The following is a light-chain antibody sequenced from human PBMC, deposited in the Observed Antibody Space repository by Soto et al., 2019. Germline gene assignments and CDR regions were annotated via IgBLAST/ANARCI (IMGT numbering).Light chain of an antibody. CDR3: SSYTSGATLYV. CDR2: GVT. V-gene: IGLV2-14*01. J-gene: IGLJ1*01. Sequence: QSVLTQPASVSGSPGQSITISCTGTSSDIGGYNYVSWYQQHPGKAPKLMIYGVTNRPSGVSNRFSGSKSGNTASLTISGLQAEAEADYYCSSYTSGATLYVFGTGTKLTVL. CDR1: SSDIGGYNY.